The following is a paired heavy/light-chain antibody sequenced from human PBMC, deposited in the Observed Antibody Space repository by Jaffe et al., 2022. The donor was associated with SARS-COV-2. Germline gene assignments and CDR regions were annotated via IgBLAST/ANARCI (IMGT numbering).Heavy chain of an antibody. CDR3: TRGGYTPWDAFDI. J-gene: IGHJ3*02. Sequence: QVQLVESGGGVVQPGKSLRLSCAASGFTFSTYAMHWVRQAPGKGLEWVAAISYDGSRLYYADSVKGRFTISRDNSKNTLYLQMNSLRAEDTAVCYCTRGGYTPWDAFDIWGQGTMVTVSS. CDR2: ISYDGSRL. D-gene: IGHD5-18*01. V-gene: IGHV3-30*04. CDR1: GFTFSTYA.
Light chain of an antibody. CDR1: SSNIENNY. CDR3: AAWDDSLSGVI. CDR2: RNS. Sequence: QSVLTQPPSASGTPGRRVTIPCSGSSSNIENNYVYWYHHLPGTAPKLLIYRNSQRPSGVPDRFSGSKSGTSASLAISGLRSEDEADYYCAAWDDSLSGVIFGGGTKLTVL. V-gene: IGLV1-47*01. J-gene: IGLJ2*01.